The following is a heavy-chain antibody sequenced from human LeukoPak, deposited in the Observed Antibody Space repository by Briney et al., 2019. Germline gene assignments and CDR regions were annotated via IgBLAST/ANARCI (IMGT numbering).Heavy chain of an antibody. D-gene: IGHD3-10*01. V-gene: IGHV4-30-4*08. CDR1: GGSISRGDYY. Sequence: TSQTLSLTCTVSGGSISRGDYYWSWIRQPPGKGLEWIGYIYYSGSTYYNPSLKSRVTISVDTSKNQFSLKLSSVTAADTAVYYCARGGGITMVRGVLVHWGQGTLVTVSS. J-gene: IGHJ4*02. CDR2: IYYSGST. CDR3: ARGGGITMVRGVLVH.